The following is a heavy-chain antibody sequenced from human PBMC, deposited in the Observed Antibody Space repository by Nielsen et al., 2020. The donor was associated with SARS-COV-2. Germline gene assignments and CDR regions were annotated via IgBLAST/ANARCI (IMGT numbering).Heavy chain of an antibody. D-gene: IGHD4-23*01. V-gene: IGHV3-9*01. CDR1: GFTFDDYA. J-gene: IGHJ4*02. CDR3: AKDSHPYGGPFDY. CDR2: ISWNSGSI. Sequence: GGSLRLSCAASGFTFDDYAMHWVRQAPGKGLEWVSGISWNSGSIGYADSVKGRFTISRDNAKNSLYLQMNSLRAEDTALYYCAKDSHPYGGPFDYWGQGTLVTVSS.